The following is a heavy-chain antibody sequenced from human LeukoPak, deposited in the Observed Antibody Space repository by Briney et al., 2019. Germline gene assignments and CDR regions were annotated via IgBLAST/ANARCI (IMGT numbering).Heavy chain of an antibody. V-gene: IGHV1-2*02. CDR3: ARTSLIREIPLDN. D-gene: IGHD1-26*01. J-gene: IGHJ4*02. CDR2: IDSNTGDT. CDR1: GYTFTAYY. Sequence: GASVKVSCKASGYTFTAYYLHWVRQAPGQGLEWMAWIDSNTGDTNCAQKFKGRVTVTRDTSISTVYMELSSLTSDDAALYYCARTSLIREIPLDNWGLGTLVTVSS.